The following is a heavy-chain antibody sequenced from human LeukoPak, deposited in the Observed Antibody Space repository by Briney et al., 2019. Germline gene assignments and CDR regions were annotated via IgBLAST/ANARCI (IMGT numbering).Heavy chain of an antibody. Sequence: ASLKVSCKTSGYTFADFYLHWVRQAPGRGLEWMGWIYPKSGGTIYAQKFQGSVTMTRDTSISTTYMDLNRLRSGDTAVYYFAXXGGSNFGVITDWGQGTQVTVS. D-gene: IGHD3-3*01. V-gene: IGHV1-2*02. J-gene: IGHJ4*02. CDR3: AXXGGSNFGVITD. CDR2: IYPKSGGT. CDR1: GYTFADFY.